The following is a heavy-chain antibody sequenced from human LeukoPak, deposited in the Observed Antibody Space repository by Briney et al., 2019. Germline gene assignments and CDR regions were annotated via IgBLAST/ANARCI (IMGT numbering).Heavy chain of an antibody. V-gene: IGHV3-7*01. J-gene: IGHJ5*02. D-gene: IGHD6-19*01. CDR1: GFPFSSYW. Sequence: GGSPRLSCTASGFPFSSYWMSCVRHAPGKGVEWVANIKKEGSEKKYVHSVKGRFTISRDNAKNSLYLQMNSLRAEDTALYYCAREGGSDWYSGWFDPWGQGTLVTVSS. CDR2: IKKEGSEK. CDR3: AREGGSDWYSGWFDP.